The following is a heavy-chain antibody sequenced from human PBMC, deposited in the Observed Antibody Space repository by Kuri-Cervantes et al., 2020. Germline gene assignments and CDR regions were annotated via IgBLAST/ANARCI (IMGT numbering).Heavy chain of an antibody. CDR2: IYYSGST. D-gene: IGHD6-13*01. CDR3: ARDRAEYSSSWYNYFDY. V-gene: IGHV4-39*07. CDR1: GGSISSSSYY. Sequence: GSLRLSCTVSGGSISSSSYYWGWIRQPPGKGLEWIGSIYYSGSTYYNPSLKSRVTISGDTSKNQFSLKLSSVTAADTAVYYCARDRAEYSSSWYNYFDYWGQGTLVTVSS. J-gene: IGHJ4*02.